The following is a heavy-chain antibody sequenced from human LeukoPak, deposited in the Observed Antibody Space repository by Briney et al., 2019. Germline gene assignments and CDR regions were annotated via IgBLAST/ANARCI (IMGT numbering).Heavy chain of an antibody. D-gene: IGHD4-17*01. V-gene: IGHV1-2*02. CDR3: ARDRTEGDDYGDYVAPSRNWFDP. Sequence: ASVKVSCKASGYTFTDYYINWVRQAPGQGLEWIGWINPNSGDTNYAQKFQDRVTITRDTSISTAYIELNFLRSDDTAVYYCARDRTEGDDYGDYVAPSRNWFDPWGQGTLVTVSS. CDR1: GYTFTDYY. CDR2: INPNSGDT. J-gene: IGHJ5*02.